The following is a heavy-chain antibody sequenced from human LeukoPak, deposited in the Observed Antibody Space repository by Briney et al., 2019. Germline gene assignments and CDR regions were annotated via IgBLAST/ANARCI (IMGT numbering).Heavy chain of an antibody. D-gene: IGHD2-15*01. CDR1: GGTFSSYA. CDR3: ARAPREYCSGGSCYQYFDY. V-gene: IGHV1-69*04. CDR2: IIPILGIA. J-gene: IGHJ4*02. Sequence: GASVKVSCKASGGTFSSYAISWVRQAPGQGLEWMGRIIPILGIANYAQKFQGRVTITADKSTSTAYMELSSLRSEDTAVYYCARAPREYCSGGSCYQYFDYWGQGTLITVSS.